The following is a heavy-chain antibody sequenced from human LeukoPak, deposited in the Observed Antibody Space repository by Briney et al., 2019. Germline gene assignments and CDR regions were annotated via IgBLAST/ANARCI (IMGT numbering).Heavy chain of an antibody. CDR2: INHSGST. Sequence: SETLSLTCTVSGGSISSSSYYWGWIRQPPGKGLEWIGEINHSGSTNYNPSLKSRVTISVDTSKNQFSLKLSSVTAADTAVYYCARGGVESSENWFDPWGQGTLVTVSS. D-gene: IGHD6-25*01. J-gene: IGHJ5*02. CDR3: ARGGVESSENWFDP. CDR1: GGSISSSSYY. V-gene: IGHV4-39*07.